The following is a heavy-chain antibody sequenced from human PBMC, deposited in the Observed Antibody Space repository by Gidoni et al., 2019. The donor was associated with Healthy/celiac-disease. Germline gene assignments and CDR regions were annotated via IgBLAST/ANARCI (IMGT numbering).Heavy chain of an antibody. CDR2: INPSGGST. D-gene: IGHD2-21*01. Sequence: QVQLVQSGAEVKKPGASVKVSCKASGYTFTSYYMHWVRQAPGQGLEWMGIINPSGGSTSYAQKFQGRVTMTRDTSTSTVYMELSSLRSEDTAVYYCARDGSYCGGDCYRFRNWFDPWGQGTLVTVSS. CDR1: GYTFTSYY. CDR3: ARDGSYCGGDCYRFRNWFDP. V-gene: IGHV1-46*01. J-gene: IGHJ5*02.